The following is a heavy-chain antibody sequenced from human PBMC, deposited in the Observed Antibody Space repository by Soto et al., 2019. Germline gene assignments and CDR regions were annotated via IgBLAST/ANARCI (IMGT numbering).Heavy chain of an antibody. Sequence: QVQVVQSRAEVKKPGASVKVSCKTSGYTFTEYDINWVRQAPGQGLEYMGWVSRENRNAGYAPPFWRRLPTTADTSINTVYLELTTLTYEDTAVYYCEVTTGYWGKGTMVTVSS. CDR1: GYTFTEYD. CDR3: EVTTGY. CDR2: VSRENRNA. J-gene: IGHJ4*02. D-gene: IGHD4-17*01. V-gene: IGHV1-8*01.